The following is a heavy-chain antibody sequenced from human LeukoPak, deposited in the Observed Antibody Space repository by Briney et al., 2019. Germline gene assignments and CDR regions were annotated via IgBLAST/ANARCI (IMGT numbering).Heavy chain of an antibody. D-gene: IGHD3-10*01. CDR2: IYYSGST. CDR3: ARFPWLGGSADYYFDY. J-gene: IGHJ4*02. V-gene: IGHV4-59*01. CDR1: GGSISSYY. Sequence: PSETLSLTCTVSGGSISSYYWSWIRQPPGKGLEWIGYIYYSGSTNYNPSLKSRVTISVDTSKNQFSLKLSSVTAADTAVYYCARFPWLGGSADYYFDYWGQGTLVTVSS.